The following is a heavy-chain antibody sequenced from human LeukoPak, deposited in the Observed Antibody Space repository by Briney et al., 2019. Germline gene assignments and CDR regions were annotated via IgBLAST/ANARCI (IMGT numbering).Heavy chain of an antibody. CDR2: VHLSGRT. Sequence: SGTLSLTCGVSGGSISSTNWWTWVRQPPGEGLEWIGEVHLSGRTNYNPSLESRVTMSVDMSENHISLKLTSVTAADTAVYYCAKEGGPYRPLDYSGQGTLVTVSS. J-gene: IGHJ4*02. V-gene: IGHV4-4*02. CDR3: AKEGGPYRPLDY. CDR1: GGSISSTNW.